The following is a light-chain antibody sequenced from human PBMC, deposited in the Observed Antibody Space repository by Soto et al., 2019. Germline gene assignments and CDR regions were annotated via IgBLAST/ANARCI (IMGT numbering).Light chain of an antibody. J-gene: IGKJ1*01. CDR2: GAS. V-gene: IGKV3-15*01. CDR1: QSVSRN. Sequence: EIVMTQSPATLSVSPWERATLSCRASQSVSRNLAWYQQRPGQAPRLLISGASTRATGIAARFSGSGSGTEFTLTISSLQSEDSAVYYCQQYGSSGTFGQGTKVDIK. CDR3: QQYGSSGT.